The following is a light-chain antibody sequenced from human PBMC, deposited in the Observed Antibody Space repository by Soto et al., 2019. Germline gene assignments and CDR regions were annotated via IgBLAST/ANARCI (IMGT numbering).Light chain of an antibody. CDR2: VNN. V-gene: IGLV1-40*01. CDR3: QSYDSSLSASV. CDR1: SSNIGAGYD. J-gene: IGLJ3*02. Sequence: QSVLTQPPSESGAPGQRVTISCTGSSSNIGAGYDVHWYQQVTGTAPKLLIYVNNNRPSGVPDRFSGSKSGTSASLVITGLQAEDEADYYCQSYDSSLSASVFGGGIKVTVL.